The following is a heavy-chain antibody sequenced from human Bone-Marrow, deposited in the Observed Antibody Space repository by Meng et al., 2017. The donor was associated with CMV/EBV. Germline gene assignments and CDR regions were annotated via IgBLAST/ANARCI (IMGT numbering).Heavy chain of an antibody. CDR2: IRYDGSNK. J-gene: IGHJ4*02. CDR1: GFTFNSYG. V-gene: IGHV3-30*02. Sequence: SCAASGFTFNSYGIHWVRQAPGKGLEWVAFIRYDGSNKYYADSVKGRFTISRDNSKNTLYLQMNSLRAEDTAVYYCAKDRGGSGSYEVDYWGQGTLATVSS. CDR3: AKDRGGSGSYEVDY. D-gene: IGHD3-10*01.